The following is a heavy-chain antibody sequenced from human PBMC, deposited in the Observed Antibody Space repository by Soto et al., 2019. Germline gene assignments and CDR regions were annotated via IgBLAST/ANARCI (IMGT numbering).Heavy chain of an antibody. CDR3: VTVTPDNWLDP. CDR2: IIPILGIA. V-gene: IGHV1-69*02. Sequence: SVKVSCKASGGTFNSYTISWVRQAPGQGLEKMGRIIPILGIANYEQKFQGSVTITADKSTSTAYMELSSLRSEDTALYYCVTVTPDNWLDPWGQGTLVTLSS. D-gene: IGHD4-17*01. J-gene: IGHJ5*02. CDR1: GGTFNSYT.